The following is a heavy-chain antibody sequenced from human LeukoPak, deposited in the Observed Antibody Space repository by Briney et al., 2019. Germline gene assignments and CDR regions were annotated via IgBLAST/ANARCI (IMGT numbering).Heavy chain of an antibody. V-gene: IGHV3-74*01. CDR3: ARGSTQYSSGWYGLDY. Sequence: GGSLRLSCAASGFTFSSYWMHWVRHAPGKGLGWVSRVNSDGSSTTYEDSVKGLFTISRDNAKNTLYLQMNSLRAEDTAVYYCARGSTQYSSGWYGLDYWGQGTLVTVSS. J-gene: IGHJ4*02. CDR1: GFTFSSYW. CDR2: VNSDGSST. D-gene: IGHD6-19*01.